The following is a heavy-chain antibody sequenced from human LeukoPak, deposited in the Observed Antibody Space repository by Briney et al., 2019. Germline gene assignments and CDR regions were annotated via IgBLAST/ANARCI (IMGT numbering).Heavy chain of an antibody. CDR1: GYRFTDYW. Sequence: GESLKISCKGSGYRFTDYWIAWVRQMPGKGLEWMGIIYPGDSDSRYSPSFQGQVTFSADKSISTAYLQWSSLKAPDTAMYYCARRSYCYSTSCYGYWFDSWGQGTLVTVSS. CDR3: ARRSYCYSTSCYGYWFDS. V-gene: IGHV5-51*01. J-gene: IGHJ5*01. D-gene: IGHD2-2*01. CDR2: IYPGDSDS.